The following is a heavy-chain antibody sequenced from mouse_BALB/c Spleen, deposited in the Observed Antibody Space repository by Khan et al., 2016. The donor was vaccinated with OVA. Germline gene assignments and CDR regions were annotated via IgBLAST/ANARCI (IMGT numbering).Heavy chain of an antibody. CDR3: ARGNYYGYYFDY. J-gene: IGHJ2*01. CDR2: ISYSGGT. Sequence: EVQLVESGPGLVKPSQSLSLTCTVTGYSITSGYAWNWIRQFPGNKLEWMGYISYSGGTSYNPSLKSRISITRDTSKNQFFLQLNSVTTEDTATYYCARGNYYGYYFDYWGQGTPLTVSS. V-gene: IGHV3-2*02. CDR1: GYSITSGYA. D-gene: IGHD1-1*01.